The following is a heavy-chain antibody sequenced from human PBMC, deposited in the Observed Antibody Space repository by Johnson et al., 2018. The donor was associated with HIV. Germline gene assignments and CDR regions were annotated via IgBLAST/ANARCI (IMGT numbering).Heavy chain of an antibody. CDR1: GFIFGDYG. CDR3: VRVAYYYDSRGYSAFDI. CDR2: ISWNGGST. D-gene: IGHD3-22*01. J-gene: IGHJ3*02. Sequence: VQLVESGGGVLRPGGSLRLSCEGSGFIFGDYGLRWVRQPPGKGLQWVSVISWNGGSTGYADSVKGRSTISRDNAKNALYLKMNSLGAEDTALYYCVRVAYYYDSRGYSAFDIWGQGTMVTVSS. V-gene: IGHV3-20*04.